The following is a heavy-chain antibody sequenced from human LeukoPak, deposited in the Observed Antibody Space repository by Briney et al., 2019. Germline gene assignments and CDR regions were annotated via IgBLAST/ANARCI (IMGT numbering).Heavy chain of an antibody. CDR1: GFTFSSYA. D-gene: IGHD6-13*01. J-gene: IGHJ1*01. Sequence: PGGSLRLSCAASGFTFSSYAMHWVRQAPGKGLEWVSAISGSGGSTYYADSVKGRFTISRDNSKNTLYLQMNSLRAEDTAVYYCARKGQGSNWAAEYFQNWGQGTLVTVSS. CDR2: ISGSGGST. CDR3: ARKGQGSNWAAEYFQN. V-gene: IGHV3-23*01.